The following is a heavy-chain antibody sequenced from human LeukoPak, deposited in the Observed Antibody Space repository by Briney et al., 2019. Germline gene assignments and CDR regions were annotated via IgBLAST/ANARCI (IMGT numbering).Heavy chain of an antibody. CDR2: IYSGGST. D-gene: IGHD1-26*01. Sequence: GGSLRLSCAASGFTVSSNYMSWVRQAPGKGLEWVSVIYSGGSTYYADSVKGRFTISRDNSKNTLYLRMNSLRAEDTAVYYCARVGYSGSLNFDYWGQGTLVTVSS. CDR3: ARVGYSGSLNFDY. CDR1: GFTVSSNY. V-gene: IGHV3-66*01. J-gene: IGHJ4*02.